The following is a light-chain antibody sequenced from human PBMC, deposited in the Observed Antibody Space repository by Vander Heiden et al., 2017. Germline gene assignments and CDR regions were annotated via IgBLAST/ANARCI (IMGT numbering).Light chain of an antibody. CDR3: CSYAGSSTGVV. CDR2: EVS. Sequence: QSALPQPASVSGSPGQSIPISCTGTSCDVGCYYIFSWSQQHPGNTPKLMIYEVSKRPSGVSNRFSGTKSGNTASLTMSGLQAEDEADYYCCSYAGSSTGVVFGGGTKLTVL. V-gene: IGLV2-23*02. CDR1: SCDVGCYYI. J-gene: IGLJ2*01.